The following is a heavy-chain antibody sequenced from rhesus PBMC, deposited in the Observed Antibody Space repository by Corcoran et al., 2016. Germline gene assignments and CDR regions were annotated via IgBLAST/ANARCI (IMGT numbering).Heavy chain of an antibody. CDR2: ISSASSYI. CDR3: TREGGYGYFDY. J-gene: IGHJ4*01. CDR1: GFTFSDYY. V-gene: IGHV3S16*01. D-gene: IGHD3-9*01. Sequence: EVQLVESGGGLVQPGGSLRLPCAASGFTFSDYYISWVSQAPGKWLVWVSSISSASSYIYSADSVKGRFTISRDNAKNSLSLQMNSLKTEDTAVYYCTREGGYGYFDYWGQGVLVTVSS.